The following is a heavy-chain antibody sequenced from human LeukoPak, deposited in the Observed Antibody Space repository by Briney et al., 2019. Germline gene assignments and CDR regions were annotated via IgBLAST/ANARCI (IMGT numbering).Heavy chain of an antibody. CDR1: GFTFSSYA. V-gene: IGHV3-23*01. Sequence: GGSLRLSCAASGFTFSSYAMSWVRQAPGKGLEWVLAISGSGGSTYYADSVKGRFTISRDNSKNTLYLQMNSLRAEDTAVYYCAKSRAKTVTTATVDYWGQGTLVTVSS. J-gene: IGHJ4*02. CDR3: AKSRAKTVTTATVDY. CDR2: ISGSGGST. D-gene: IGHD4-11*01.